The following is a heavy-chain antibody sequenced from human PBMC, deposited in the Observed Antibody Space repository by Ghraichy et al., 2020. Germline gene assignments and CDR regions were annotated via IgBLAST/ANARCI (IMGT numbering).Heavy chain of an antibody. V-gene: IGHV3-23*01. CDR2: IGGRGGGT. Sequence: GESLNISCAASGFTFGFTFSNSAIIWARQAPGKGLQWVSGIGGRGGGTYYADSVKGRFTISRDNSKNTVYLQMNSLRDEETAIYYSSREGKNFDCWGQGTLVTISS. CDR3: SREGKNFDC. CDR1: GFTFGFTFSNSA. D-gene: IGHD2/OR15-2a*01. J-gene: IGHJ4*02.